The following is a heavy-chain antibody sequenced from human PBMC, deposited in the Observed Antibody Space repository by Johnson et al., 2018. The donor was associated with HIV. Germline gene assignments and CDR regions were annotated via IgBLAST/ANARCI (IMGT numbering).Heavy chain of an antibody. CDR3: ARDWDPGEPMGAFDI. CDR1: GFTVSSYA. J-gene: IGHJ3*02. D-gene: IGHD3-16*01. CDR2: ISSNGGST. Sequence: VQLVESGGDLIQPGGSLRLSCAASGFTVSSYAMHWVRQAPGKGLEYVSAISSNGGSTYYANSVKGRFTISRDNSKNTLYLQMGSLRAEDMAVYYCARDWDPGEPMGAFDIWGQGTMVTVSS. V-gene: IGHV3-64*01.